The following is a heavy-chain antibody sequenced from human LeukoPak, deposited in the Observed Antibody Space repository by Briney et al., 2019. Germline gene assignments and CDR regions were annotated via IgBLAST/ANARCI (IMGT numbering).Heavy chain of an antibody. CDR3: TRGPRRVQLERQNYYYYYMDV. D-gene: IGHD1-1*01. CDR2: IKQDGSEK. V-gene: IGHV3-7*01. Sequence: GGSLRLSCAASGFTFSSYWMSWVRQAPGKGLEWVANIKQDGSEKYYVDSVKGRFTISRDNAKNSLYLQMNSLRAEDTAVHYCTRGPRRVQLERQNYYYYYMDVWGKGTTVTISS. CDR1: GFTFSSYW. J-gene: IGHJ6*03.